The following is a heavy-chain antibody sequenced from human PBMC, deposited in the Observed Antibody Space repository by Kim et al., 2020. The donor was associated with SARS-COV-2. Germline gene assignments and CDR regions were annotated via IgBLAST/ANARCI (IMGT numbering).Heavy chain of an antibody. D-gene: IGHD6-19*01. CDR1: GGSISSSSYY. Sequence: SETLSLTCTVSGGSISSSSYYWGWIRQPPGKGLEWIGSIYYSGSTYYNPSLKSRVTISVDTSKNQFSLKLSSVTAADTAVYYCAREQPVSQWLAIPSPWNYYYGMDVWGQGTTVTVSS. V-gene: IGHV4-39*07. CDR3: AREQPVSQWLAIPSPWNYYYGMDV. CDR2: IYYSGST. J-gene: IGHJ6*02.